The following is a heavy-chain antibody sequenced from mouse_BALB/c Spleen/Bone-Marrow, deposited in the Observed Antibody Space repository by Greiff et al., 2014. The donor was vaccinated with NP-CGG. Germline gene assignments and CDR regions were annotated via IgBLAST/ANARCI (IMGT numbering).Heavy chain of an antibody. Sequence: QVQLQQSGAELVKPGASVKLSCKASGYTFTSYYMCWVQQRPGQGLEWIGEINPSNGGTNFNEKFKSKATLTVDKSSSTAYMSLNSLTSEDSAVYYCTRSRRAMDHWGQGTSVTVSS. V-gene: IGHV1S81*02. CDR2: INPSNGGT. CDR1: GYTFTSYY. D-gene: IGHD2-12*01. CDR3: TRSRRAMDH. J-gene: IGHJ4*01.